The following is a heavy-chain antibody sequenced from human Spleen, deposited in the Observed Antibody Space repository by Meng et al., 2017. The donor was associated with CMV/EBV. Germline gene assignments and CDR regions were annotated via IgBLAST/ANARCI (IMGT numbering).Heavy chain of an antibody. J-gene: IGHJ4*02. D-gene: IGHD3-3*01. CDR1: GYTFTHYG. V-gene: IGHV1-18*01. Sequence: SGYTFTHYGISWVRQAPGQGLEWMGWISAYNGNTNYAQKLQGRVTMTTDTSTSTAYMELRSLRSDDTAVYYCARLYDFWSGYYLDFWGQGTLVTVSS. CDR3: ARLYDFWSGYYLDF. CDR2: ISAYNGNT.